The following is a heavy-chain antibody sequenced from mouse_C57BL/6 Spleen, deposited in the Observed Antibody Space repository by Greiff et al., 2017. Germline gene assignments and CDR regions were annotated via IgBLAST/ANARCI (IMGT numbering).Heavy chain of an antibody. V-gene: IGHV2-2*01. D-gene: IGHD1-1*01. CDR3: ARRGLGSSYGYFDV. CDR2: LGRGGST. Sequence: VQLVESGPGLVQPSQSLSITCTVSGFSLTSYGVHWVRQSPGKGLGWRGVLGRGGSTDYNAAFISRLSISKDNSKSQVFFKMNSLQADDTAIYYCARRGLGSSYGYFDVWGTGTTVTVSS. J-gene: IGHJ1*03. CDR1: GFSLTSYG.